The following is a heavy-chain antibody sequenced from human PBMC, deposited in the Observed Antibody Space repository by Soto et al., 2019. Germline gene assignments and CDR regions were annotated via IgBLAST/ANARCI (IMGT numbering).Heavy chain of an antibody. CDR2: VFYSGIT. Sequence: LTCSVSGASFSKTYYSWGWARQPSVAGQERIGTVFYSGITYYNPSLESRVTITIDRSQNHFSLKLTSVTAADPAVYSCARPESLSGTERFYPRSRRTPVTVSS. D-gene: IGHD6-13*01. CDR3: ARPESLSGTERFYP. J-gene: IGHJ5*02. V-gene: IGHV4-39*02. CDR1: GASFSKTYYS.